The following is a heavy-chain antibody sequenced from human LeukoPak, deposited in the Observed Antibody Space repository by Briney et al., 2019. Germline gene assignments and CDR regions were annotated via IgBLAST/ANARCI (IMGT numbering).Heavy chain of an antibody. CDR3: ARRQDYVWGSYADY. V-gene: IGHV5-51*01. CDR2: IYPSDSDT. Sequence: GESLKISCKGSGYSFTNYWIGWVRQMPGKGLEWMGIIYPSDSDTRYSPSFQGLVTISVDKSITTAYLQWSSLKASDTAMYYCARRQDYVWGSYADYWGQGTLVTVSS. D-gene: IGHD3-16*01. CDR1: GYSFTNYW. J-gene: IGHJ4*02.